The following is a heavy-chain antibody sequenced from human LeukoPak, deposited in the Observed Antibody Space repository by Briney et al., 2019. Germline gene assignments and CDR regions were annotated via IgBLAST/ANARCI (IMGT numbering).Heavy chain of an antibody. CDR2: IKQDGSDK. D-gene: IGHD2-2*02. J-gene: IGHJ4*02. Sequence: GGSLRLSCAASGFTFSRYWMSWVRQAPGKGLEWVANIKQDGSDKYYVDSVKGRFTISRDNAKNSLFLQMYSLRGDDTAVYYCARGGLVVPDAIQHYWGQGTLVTVSS. CDR3: ARGGLVVPDAIQHY. CDR1: GFTFSRYW. V-gene: IGHV3-7*01.